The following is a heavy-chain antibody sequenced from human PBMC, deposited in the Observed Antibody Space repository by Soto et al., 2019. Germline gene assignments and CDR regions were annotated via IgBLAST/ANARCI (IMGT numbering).Heavy chain of an antibody. J-gene: IGHJ4*02. D-gene: IGHD6-19*01. CDR1: GYTFTSYA. CDR2: INAGNGNT. Sequence: QVQLVQSGAEEKKPGASVKVSCKASGYTFTSYAMHWVRQAPGQRLEWMGWINAGNGNTKYSQKFQGRVTITRDTAASRAYTELSSLRSEDTAVYYCAGVSGWYLWGFDYWGQGTLVTVSS. CDR3: AGVSGWYLWGFDY. V-gene: IGHV1-3*05.